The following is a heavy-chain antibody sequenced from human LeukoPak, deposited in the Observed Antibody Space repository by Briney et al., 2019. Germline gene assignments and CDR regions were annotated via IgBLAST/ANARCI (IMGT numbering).Heavy chain of an antibody. Sequence: GGSLRLSCAASGFTLSIYSMNWVRQAPGKGLEWVSCISSSGSHIYYSDSVKGRFTISRDNAKSSLYLQMNSLRAEDTAVYYCAGLPDPALTPSAPVGFDPWGQGTLVTVSS. CDR2: ISSSGSHI. CDR3: AGLPDPALTPSAPVGFDP. CDR1: GFTLSIYS. J-gene: IGHJ5*02. D-gene: IGHD4-23*01. V-gene: IGHV3-21*06.